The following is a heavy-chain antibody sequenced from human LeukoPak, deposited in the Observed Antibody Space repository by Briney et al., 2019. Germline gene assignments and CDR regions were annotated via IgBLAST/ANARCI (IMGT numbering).Heavy chain of an antibody. J-gene: IGHJ6*03. V-gene: IGHV4-59*08. CDR3: ARLRSGSGYYYYMDV. CDR1: GGSISSYY. D-gene: IGHD1-14*01. Sequence: SETLSLTCTVSGGSISSYYWSWIRQPPGKGLDWIGYIYYSGSTNYNPSLKSRVTISVDTSKNQFSLKLSSVTAADTAVYYCARLRSGSGYYYYMDVWGKGTTVTVSS. CDR2: IYYSGST.